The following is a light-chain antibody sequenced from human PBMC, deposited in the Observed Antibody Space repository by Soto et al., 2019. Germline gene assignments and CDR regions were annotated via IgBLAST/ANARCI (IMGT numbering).Light chain of an antibody. Sequence: EIVLAQSPATLSLSPGERVTLTCRASQSVRSYLAWYQQKPGQAPRLLIYDASNRATGIPARFSGSGSGTDFTLTISSLEPEDFAVYYCQQRANWPATFGQGTQLEIK. V-gene: IGKV3-11*01. CDR3: QQRANWPAT. CDR1: QSVRSY. J-gene: IGKJ5*01. CDR2: DAS.